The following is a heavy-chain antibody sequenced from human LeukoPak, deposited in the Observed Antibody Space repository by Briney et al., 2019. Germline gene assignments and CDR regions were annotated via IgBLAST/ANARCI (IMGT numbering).Heavy chain of an antibody. V-gene: IGHV4-59*08. CDR2: VSYSGSS. J-gene: IGHJ4*02. Sequence: SETLSLTCTVSGGSISNYYWSWIRRPPGKRLEWIGYVSYSGSSSSNPSLESRVTISVDMSKNQFSLRLSSVTASDTAAYYCARLQGRGDNYLDYWGQGTLVTVSS. CDR3: ARLQGRGDNYLDY. CDR1: GGSISNYY. D-gene: IGHD7-27*01.